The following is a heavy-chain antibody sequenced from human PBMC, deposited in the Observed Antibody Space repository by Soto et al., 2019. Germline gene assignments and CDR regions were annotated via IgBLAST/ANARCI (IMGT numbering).Heavy chain of an antibody. D-gene: IGHD4-17*01. CDR3: AARGPGDYDYYYYYGMDV. CDR2: IVVGSGNT. CDR1: GFAITCTS. Sequence: KDRGFAITCTSLQWVQHDSGKRLEWIGWIVVGSGNTNYAQKFQERVTITRDMSTSTAYMELSSLRSEDTAVYYCAARGPGDYDYYYYYGMDVWGQGTTVTVSS. J-gene: IGHJ6*02. V-gene: IGHV1-58*01.